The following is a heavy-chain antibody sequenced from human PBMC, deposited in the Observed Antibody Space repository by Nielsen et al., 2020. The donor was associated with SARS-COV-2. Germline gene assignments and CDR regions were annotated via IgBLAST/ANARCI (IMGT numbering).Heavy chain of an antibody. D-gene: IGHD3-10*01. CDR2: INHSGST. Sequence: RQAPGKGLEWIGEINHSGSTNYNPSLKSRVTISVDTSKNQFSLKLSSVTAADTAVYYVFSGGLGAWGQGTLVTVSS. J-gene: IGHJ5*02. V-gene: IGHV4-34*03. CDR3: FSGGLGA.